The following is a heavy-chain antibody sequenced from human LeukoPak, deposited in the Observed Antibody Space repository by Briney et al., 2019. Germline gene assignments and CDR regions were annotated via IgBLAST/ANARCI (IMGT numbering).Heavy chain of an antibody. J-gene: IGHJ4*02. CDR2: ITSSGDTT. D-gene: IGHD1-26*01. Sequence: GGSLRLSCAASGFTFSTYVMSWVRQAPGKGLEWVSAITSSGDTTYYADSVRGRFTISRDNSKNTLYLQMNTLRAEDRAVYYCAKENPVGGTNYFDYWGQGTLVTVSS. V-gene: IGHV3-23*01. CDR1: GFTFSTYV. CDR3: AKENPVGGTNYFDY.